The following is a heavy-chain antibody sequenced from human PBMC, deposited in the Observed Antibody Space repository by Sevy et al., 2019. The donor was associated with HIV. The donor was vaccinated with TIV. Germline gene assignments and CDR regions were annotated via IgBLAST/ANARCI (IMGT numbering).Heavy chain of an antibody. CDR1: GYSISSGYY. Sequence: SETLSLTCTVSGYSISSGYYWGWIRQPPGKGLEWIGSIYHSGSTYYNPSLKSRVTISVDTSKNQFSLKLSSVTAADTAVYYCARDPSGSGSYFSATYYYYYGMDVWGQRTTVTVSS. D-gene: IGHD1-26*01. J-gene: IGHJ6*02. CDR3: ARDPSGSGSYFSATYYYYYGMDV. CDR2: IYHSGST. V-gene: IGHV4-38-2*02.